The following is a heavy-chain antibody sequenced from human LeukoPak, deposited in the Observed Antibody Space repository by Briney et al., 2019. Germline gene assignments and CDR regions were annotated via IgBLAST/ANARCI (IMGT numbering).Heavy chain of an antibody. D-gene: IGHD6-13*01. J-gene: IGHJ6*02. Sequence: PGGSLRLSCAASGFTFSSYAMHWVRQAPGKGLEWVAVISYDGSNKYYADSVKGRFTISRHNSKNTLYLQMNSLRAEDTAVYYCATHIPTAAGNYGMDVWGQGTTVTVSS. V-gene: IGHV3-30*14. CDR1: GFTFSSYA. CDR2: ISYDGSNK. CDR3: ATHIPTAAGNYGMDV.